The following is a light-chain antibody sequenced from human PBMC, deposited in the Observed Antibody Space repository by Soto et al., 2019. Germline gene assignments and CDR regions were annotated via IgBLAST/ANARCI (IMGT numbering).Light chain of an antibody. V-gene: IGKV3-11*01. Sequence: IVMTQSPATLSVSPGERATLSCRASHNINENLAWYQQKPGQAPRLLIYDVSKRATGIPARFSGSGSGTDFTLTISSLEPEDFAVYFCQQRYDWPWTFGLGTKVEI. CDR2: DVS. J-gene: IGKJ1*01. CDR1: HNINEN. CDR3: QQRYDWPWT.